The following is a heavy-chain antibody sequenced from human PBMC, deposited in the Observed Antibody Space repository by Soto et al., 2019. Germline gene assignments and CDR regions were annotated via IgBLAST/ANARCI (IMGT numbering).Heavy chain of an antibody. J-gene: IGHJ4*02. CDR3: AKERTVRTPFDY. V-gene: IGHV3-23*01. Sequence: GPLRVSCPASGFTFSSYAMSWVRQAPGKGLEWVSAISGSGGSTYYADSVKGRFTISRDNSKNTLYLQMNSLRAEDTAVYYCAKERTVRTPFDYWGQGTLVTVSS. CDR2: ISGSGGST. D-gene: IGHD1-1*01. CDR1: GFTFSSYA.